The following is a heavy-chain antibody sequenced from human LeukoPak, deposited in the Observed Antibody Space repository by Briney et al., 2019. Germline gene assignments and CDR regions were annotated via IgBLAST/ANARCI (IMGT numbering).Heavy chain of an antibody. V-gene: IGHV3-7*01. CDR3: ARKGNSGNDLRYYYMDV. D-gene: IGHD5-12*01. CDR2: IKQDGSEK. J-gene: IGHJ6*03. Sequence: GGSLRLSCAASGFTLSSYWMSWVRQAPGKGLEWVANIKQDGSEKDYVDSVKGRFTISRDNAKNSVYLQMNSLRAEDTAVYYCARKGNSGNDLRYYYMDVWGKGTTVTVSS. CDR1: GFTLSSYW.